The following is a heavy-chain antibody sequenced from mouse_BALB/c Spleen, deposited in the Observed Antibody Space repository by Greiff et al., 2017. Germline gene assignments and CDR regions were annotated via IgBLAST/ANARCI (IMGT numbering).Heavy chain of an antibody. CDR1: GFAFSSYD. CDR2: ISSGGGST. V-gene: IGHV5-12-1*01. CDR3: ARHRRGYWYFDV. Sequence: EVKLVESGGGLVKPGGSLKLSCAASGFAFSSYDMSWVRQTPEKRLEWVAYISSGGGSTYYPDTVKGRFTISRDNAKNTLYLQMSSLKSEDTAMYYCARHRRGYWYFDVWGAGTTVTVSS. J-gene: IGHJ1*01.